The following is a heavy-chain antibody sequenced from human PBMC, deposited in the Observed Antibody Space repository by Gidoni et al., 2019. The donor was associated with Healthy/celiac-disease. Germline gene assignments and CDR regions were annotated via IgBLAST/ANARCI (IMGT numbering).Heavy chain of an antibody. V-gene: IGHV4-4*02. CDR2: IYHSGST. CDR3: ATQQGFGAFDI. Sequence: QVQLQESGPGLVKPSGTLSLTCAVSGGSISRSNGWRWVLQPPGKGLEWIGEIYHSGSTNYNPSLKSRVTISVDKSKTQFSLKLSSVTAADTAVYYCATQQGFGAFDIWGQGTMVTVSS. D-gene: IGHD3-10*01. J-gene: IGHJ3*02. CDR1: GGSISRSNG.